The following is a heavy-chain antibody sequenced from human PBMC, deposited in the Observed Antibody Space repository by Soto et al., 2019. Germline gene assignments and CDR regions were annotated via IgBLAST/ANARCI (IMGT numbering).Heavy chain of an antibody. CDR2: IYYSGST. D-gene: IGHD3-3*01. CDR3: AAGTYYDFWSGYPDAFDI. V-gene: IGHV4-59*01. Sequence: SETLSLTCTVSGGSISSYYWSWIRQPPWKGLEWIGYIYYSGSTNYNPSLKSRVTISVDTSKNQFSLKLSSVTAADTAVYYCAAGTYYDFWSGYPDAFDIWGQGTMVTVSS. CDR1: GGSISSYY. J-gene: IGHJ3*02.